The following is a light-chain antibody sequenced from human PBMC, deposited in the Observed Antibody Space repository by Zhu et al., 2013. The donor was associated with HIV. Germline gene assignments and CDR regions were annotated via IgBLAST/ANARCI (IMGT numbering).Light chain of an antibody. Sequence: EIVLTQSPGTLSLSPGERATLSCRASQSVASSYLAWYQQKPGQAPRLLIHGASRRATGIPDRFSGSGSGTDFILTISRLEPEDFAVYSCQQYGSSPPHTFGQGTEAGDQ. CDR2: GAS. J-gene: IGKJ2*01. CDR1: QSVASSY. V-gene: IGKV3-20*01. CDR3: QQYGSSPPHT.